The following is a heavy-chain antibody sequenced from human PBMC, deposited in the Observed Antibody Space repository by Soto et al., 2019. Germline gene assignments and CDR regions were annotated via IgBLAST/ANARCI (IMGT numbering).Heavy chain of an antibody. CDR1: GFTFSSYA. V-gene: IGHV3-23*01. Sequence: EVQLLESGGGLVQPGGSLRLSCAASGFTFSSYAMSWVRQAPGKGLEWVSAISGSGGSTYYADSVEGRFTISRDNSKNTLYLHMISLRAYETDVYSYANPLKEEATPYSYFGRHAWGQGTTVTVSS. D-gene: IGHD1-26*01. J-gene: IGHJ6*02. CDR2: ISGSGGST. CDR3: ANPLKEEATPYSYFGRHA.